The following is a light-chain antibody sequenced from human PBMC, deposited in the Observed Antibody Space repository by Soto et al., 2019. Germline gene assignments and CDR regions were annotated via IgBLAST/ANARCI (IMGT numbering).Light chain of an antibody. CDR3: GTWDSSLSAVV. J-gene: IGLJ2*01. CDR1: SSNIGNNY. CDR2: DNN. Sequence: QSVLTQPPSVSAAPGQKVIISCSGSSSNIGNNYVSWYQQLPGTAPKLLIYDNNKRPSGIPDRFSGSKSGTSATLGITGLQTGDEADYYCGTWDSSLSAVVFGGGTQLT. V-gene: IGLV1-51*01.